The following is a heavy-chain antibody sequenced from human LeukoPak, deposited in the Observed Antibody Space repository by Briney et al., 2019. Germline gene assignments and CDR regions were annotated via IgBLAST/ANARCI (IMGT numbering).Heavy chain of an antibody. D-gene: IGHD3-9*01. Sequence: SVKVSCKTSGGTFSSLAMNWVRHAPGQGLEWMGGIIPLFGPANYAQKFQGRVTITTDESTSTVYMELSSLRSEDTAVYYCARKGVDWLSRWFDPWGQGTLVTVSS. V-gene: IGHV1-69*05. J-gene: IGHJ5*02. CDR2: IIPLFGPA. CDR1: GGTFSSLA. CDR3: ARKGVDWLSRWFDP.